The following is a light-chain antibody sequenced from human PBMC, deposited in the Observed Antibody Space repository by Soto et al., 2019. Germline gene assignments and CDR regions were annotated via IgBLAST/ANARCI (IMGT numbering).Light chain of an antibody. CDR1: QSLIHSNGNTY. CDR3: VQASQFPYT. Sequence: IVMTQTPLSSPVPLGQPASISCRSSQSLIHSNGNTYLSWLHQRPGQPPRLLIYPISSRWSGVPDRFSGRGSGTDFTLDISRVEAEDVGVYYCVQASQFPYTFGPGTKLEIK. V-gene: IGKV2-24*01. J-gene: IGKJ2*01. CDR2: PIS.